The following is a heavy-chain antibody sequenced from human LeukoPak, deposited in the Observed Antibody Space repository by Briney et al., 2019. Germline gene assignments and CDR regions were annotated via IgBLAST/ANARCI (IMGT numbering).Heavy chain of an antibody. CDR1: GYTFTSYD. D-gene: IGHD3-22*01. Sequence: ASVKVSCKASGYTFTSYDINWVRQATGQGLEWMGWMNPNSGNTGYAQKFQGRVTMTRNTSISTAYMELRSLRSDDTAVYYCARDYKTYYYDSSGYEAYYYYYMDVWGKGTTVTISS. V-gene: IGHV1-8*01. CDR3: ARDYKTYYYDSSGYEAYYYYYMDV. J-gene: IGHJ6*03. CDR2: MNPNSGNT.